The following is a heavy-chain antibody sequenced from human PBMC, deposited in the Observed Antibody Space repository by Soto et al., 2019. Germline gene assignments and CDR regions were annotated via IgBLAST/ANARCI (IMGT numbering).Heavy chain of an antibody. J-gene: IGHJ4*02. CDR2: IYPSDSDT. D-gene: IGHD3-3*01. Sequence: PGASLKISCKGSGYNFAGYWIAWVRQMPGKGLELMGIIYPSDSDTRYRPSFQGQFTVSADKSISSAYLQWSSLRASDTAMYYWARGGVSTRNFDYWGQGTPVTVSS. CDR3: ARGGVSTRNFDY. CDR1: GYNFAGYW. V-gene: IGHV5-51*01.